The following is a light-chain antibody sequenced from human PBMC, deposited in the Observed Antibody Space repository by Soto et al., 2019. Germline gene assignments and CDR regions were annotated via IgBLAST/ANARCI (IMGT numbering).Light chain of an antibody. CDR3: QQYGRSLWT. CDR2: GAS. Sequence: EIVLTQSPGTLSLSPGERATLSCRASQSVSSSYVAWYQQKPGQAPRLLIYGASSRATGIPDRFSGSGSGTDFTLTISRLEPEDFAVYFCQQYGRSLWTFGQGTKVDIK. CDR1: QSVSSSY. J-gene: IGKJ1*01. V-gene: IGKV3-20*01.